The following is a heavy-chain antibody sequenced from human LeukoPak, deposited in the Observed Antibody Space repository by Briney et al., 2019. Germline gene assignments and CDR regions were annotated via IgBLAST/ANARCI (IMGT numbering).Heavy chain of an antibody. J-gene: IGHJ4*02. CDR1: GYTFTGYY. D-gene: IGHD1-26*01. CDR3: ARPPGKGGYYTFDY. CDR2: INPNSGGT. V-gene: IGHV1-2*02. Sequence: ASVKASCKASGYTFTGYYMHWVRQAPGQGLEWMGWINPNSGGTNYAQKFQGRVTMTRDTSISTAYMELSRLRSDDTAVYYCARPPGKGGYYTFDYWGQGTLVTVSS.